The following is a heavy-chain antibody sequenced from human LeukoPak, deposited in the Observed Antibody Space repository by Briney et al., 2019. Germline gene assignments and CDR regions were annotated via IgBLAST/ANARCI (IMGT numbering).Heavy chain of an antibody. CDR3: ASLPPGYSSSWYAY. J-gene: IGHJ4*02. V-gene: IGHV3-48*03. D-gene: IGHD6-13*01. CDR1: GFSFSTYE. Sequence: GGSLRLSCAASGFSFSTYEMNWVRQAPGKGLEWVSYITSSGSSIYYADSVKGRFTNSRDNAKSSLYLQMDSLRVEDTAVYYCASLPPGYSSSWYAYWGQGTLVTVSS. CDR2: ITSSGSSI.